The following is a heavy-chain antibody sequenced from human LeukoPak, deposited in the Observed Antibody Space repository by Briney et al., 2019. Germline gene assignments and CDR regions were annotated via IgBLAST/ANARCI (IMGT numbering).Heavy chain of an antibody. Sequence: GGSLRLSCAASGFTFSSYGMHWVRQAPGKGLEGVAFIRYDGSNKYYADSVKGRFTISRDNSKNTLYLQMNSLRAEDTAVYYCAKDREIRIAVAGTDFDYWGQGTLVTVSS. J-gene: IGHJ4*02. CDR1: GFTFSSYG. CDR2: IRYDGSNK. V-gene: IGHV3-30*02. D-gene: IGHD6-19*01. CDR3: AKDREIRIAVAGTDFDY.